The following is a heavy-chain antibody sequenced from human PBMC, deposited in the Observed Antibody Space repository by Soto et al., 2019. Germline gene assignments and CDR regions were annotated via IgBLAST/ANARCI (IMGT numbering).Heavy chain of an antibody. J-gene: IGHJ4*02. CDR3: ASTGTHFDY. Sequence: PSETLSLTCTVSGFSISSYYWSWIRQPPGKGLEWIGYIYYSGSTNYNPSLKSRVTISVDTSKNQFSLKLSSVTAADTAVYYCASTGTHFDYWGQGTLVTVSS. CDR2: IYYSGST. D-gene: IGHD1-1*01. V-gene: IGHV4-59*08. CDR1: GFSISSYY.